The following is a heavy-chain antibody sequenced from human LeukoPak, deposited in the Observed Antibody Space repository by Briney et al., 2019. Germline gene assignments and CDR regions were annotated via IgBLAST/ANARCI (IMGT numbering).Heavy chain of an antibody. Sequence: PGGSLRLSCAASGFTFSSYSMNWVRQAPGKGLEWVSSISSSSSYIYYADSVKGRFTISRDNAKNSLYLQMNSLRAEDTAVYYCARAVTIRPPCFDYWGQGTLVTVSS. D-gene: IGHD4-17*01. CDR2: ISSSSSYI. J-gene: IGHJ4*02. CDR3: ARAVTIRPPCFDY. V-gene: IGHV3-21*01. CDR1: GFTFSSYS.